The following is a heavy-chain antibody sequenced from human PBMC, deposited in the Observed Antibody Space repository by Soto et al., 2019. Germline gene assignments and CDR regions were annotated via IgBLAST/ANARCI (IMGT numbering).Heavy chain of an antibody. V-gene: IGHV3-30-3*01. D-gene: IGHD3-22*01. J-gene: IGHJ3*02. Sequence: GESLKISCAASGFTFSSYAMHWVRQAPGKGLEWVAVISYDGSNKYYADSVKGQFTISRDNSKNTLYLQMNSLRAEDTAVYYCARESYYDSSGYPLGAFDIWGQGTMVTVSS. CDR3: ARESYYDSSGYPLGAFDI. CDR2: ISYDGSNK. CDR1: GFTFSSYA.